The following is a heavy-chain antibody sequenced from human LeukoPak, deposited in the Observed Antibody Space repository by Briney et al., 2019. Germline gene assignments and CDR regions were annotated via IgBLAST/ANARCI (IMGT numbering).Heavy chain of an antibody. Sequence: GGSLRLSCAASGFTVSSNYMNWVRQAPGKGLEWVSVIDSGGSTYYADSVKGRFTISRDNSKNTLYLQMNSLRAEDTAVYYCARDTYRQWLTQGGYFQHWGQGTLVTVSS. J-gene: IGHJ1*01. D-gene: IGHD6-19*01. CDR2: IDSGGST. CDR3: ARDTYRQWLTQGGYFQH. CDR1: GFTVSSNY. V-gene: IGHV3-66*02.